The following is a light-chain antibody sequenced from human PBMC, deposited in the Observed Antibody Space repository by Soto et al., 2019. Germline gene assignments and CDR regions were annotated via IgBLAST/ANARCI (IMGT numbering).Light chain of an antibody. CDR1: QSISSW. V-gene: IGKV1-5*03. CDR2: KAS. Sequence: DIQMTQSPSTLSASVGDRVTITCRASQSISSWLAWYQQKPGKAPKLLIYKASSLESGVPSRFSGSGSGTEFTLTISSLQPDDFATYYCQQYGSSITFGQGTRLEIK. CDR3: QQYGSSIT. J-gene: IGKJ5*01.